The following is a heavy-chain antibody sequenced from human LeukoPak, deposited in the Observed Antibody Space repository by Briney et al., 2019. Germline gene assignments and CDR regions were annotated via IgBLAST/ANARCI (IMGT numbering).Heavy chain of an antibody. D-gene: IGHD3-3*01. V-gene: IGHV4-61*02. J-gene: IGHJ5*02. CDR1: GGSISSGSYY. Sequence: SETLSLTCTVSGGSISSGSYYWSWIRQPAGKGLEWIGRIYTSGSTNYNPSLKSRVTISVDTSKNQFSLKLSSVTAADTAVYYCARGVSADYDFWSGYPKNWFDPWGQGTLVTVSS. CDR3: ARGVSADYDFWSGYPKNWFDP. CDR2: IYTSGST.